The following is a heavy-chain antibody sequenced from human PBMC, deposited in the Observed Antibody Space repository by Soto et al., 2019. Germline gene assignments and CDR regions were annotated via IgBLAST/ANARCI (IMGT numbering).Heavy chain of an antibody. D-gene: IGHD3-10*01. V-gene: IGHV3-53*01. Sequence: PVGSLRLSCAASGFIVRSNYMTWVRQAPGKGLEWVSVIYSSGNIYYPDSVKGRFTTSRDNSQNTFFLQMNSLRAEDTAVYYCARDSGMIRGNYGMDVWGQGTTVTVSS. CDR1: GFIVRSNY. CDR3: ARDSGMIRGNYGMDV. CDR2: IYSSGNI. J-gene: IGHJ6*02.